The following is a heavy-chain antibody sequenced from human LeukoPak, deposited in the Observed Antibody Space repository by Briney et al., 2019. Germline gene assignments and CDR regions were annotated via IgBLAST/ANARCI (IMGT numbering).Heavy chain of an antibody. V-gene: IGHV3-7*01. CDR1: GFGLSNYW. J-gene: IGHJ4*02. CDR3: ARDRGYSNFDY. CDR2: MNEDGSEK. D-gene: IGHD4-11*01. Sequence: GGSLRLSCAASGFGLSNYWMSWVRQAPGKGLEWVANMNEDGSEKNYVDSVKGGFTISRDNAQDSLYLQMNSLRAEDTAVYYCARDRGYSNFDYWGQGTLLTVSS.